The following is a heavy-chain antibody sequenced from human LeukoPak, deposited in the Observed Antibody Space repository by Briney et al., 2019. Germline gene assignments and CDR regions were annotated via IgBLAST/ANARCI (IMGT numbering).Heavy chain of an antibody. CDR2: ISWNSGSI. D-gene: IGHD1-26*01. CDR3: AKGGSGDYFDY. V-gene: IGHV3-9*01. Sequence: PGRSLRLSCAASGFTFDDYAMHWVRQAPGKGLEWASGISWNSGSIGYADSVKGRFTISRDNAKNSLYLQMNSLRAEDTALYYCAKGGSGDYFDYWGQGTLVTVSS. J-gene: IGHJ4*02. CDR1: GFTFDDYA.